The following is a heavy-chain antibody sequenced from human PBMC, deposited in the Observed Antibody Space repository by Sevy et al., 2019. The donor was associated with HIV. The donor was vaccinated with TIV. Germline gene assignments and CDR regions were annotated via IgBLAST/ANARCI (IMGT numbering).Heavy chain of an antibody. V-gene: IGHV3-21*01. CDR1: GFTLSSYS. CDR2: ISSSSSYI. J-gene: IGHJ4*02. Sequence: GGSLRLSCAASGFTLSSYSMNWVRQAPGKGLEWVSSISSSSSYIYYADSVKGRFTISRDNAKNSLYLQMNSLRAEDTAVYYCASDPHSSSWPYYFDYWGQGTLVTVSS. D-gene: IGHD6-13*01. CDR3: ASDPHSSSWPYYFDY.